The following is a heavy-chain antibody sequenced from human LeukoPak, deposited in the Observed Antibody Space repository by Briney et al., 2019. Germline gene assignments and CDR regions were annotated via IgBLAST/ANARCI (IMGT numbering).Heavy chain of an antibody. CDR1: GYIFTSYW. V-gene: IGHV5-51*01. CDR2: IYPGDSDT. J-gene: IGHJ4*02. CDR3: AAFGHYFDY. Sequence: GESLKISCEGAGYIFTSYWIGWGRQMPGKGLEWMGIIYPGDSDTRYSPSFQGQVTISADKSISPAYLQWSSLKASDTAMYYCAAFGHYFDYWGQGTLVTVSS. D-gene: IGHD3-10*01.